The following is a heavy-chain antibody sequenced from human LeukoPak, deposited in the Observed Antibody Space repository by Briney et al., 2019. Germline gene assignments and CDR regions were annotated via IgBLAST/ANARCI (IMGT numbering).Heavy chain of an antibody. CDR1: GDSIRSSSSY. J-gene: IGHJ5*02. CDR3: ARVAFTMVRGRIKGSWFDP. V-gene: IGHV4-39*07. D-gene: IGHD3-10*01. Sequence: PSETLSLTCAVSGDSIRSSSSYWGWIRQPPGKGLEWIGTIYYSGSTYYNPSLKSRVTISVDTSKNQFSLKLSSVTAADTAVYYCARVAFTMVRGRIKGSWFDPWGQGTLVTVSS. CDR2: IYYSGST.